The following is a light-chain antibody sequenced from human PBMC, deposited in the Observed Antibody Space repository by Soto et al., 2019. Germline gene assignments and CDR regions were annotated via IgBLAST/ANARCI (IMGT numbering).Light chain of an antibody. Sequence: IQMTQAPSTLSASVGDRVIITCRASQSISSWLAWYQQKPGKAPKLLIYKASSLESGVPSRFSGSGSGTEFTLTISSLQPDDFATYYCQQYNSYLLTFGGGTNVDVK. CDR3: QQYNSYLLT. CDR2: KAS. J-gene: IGKJ4*01. V-gene: IGKV1-5*03. CDR1: QSISSW.